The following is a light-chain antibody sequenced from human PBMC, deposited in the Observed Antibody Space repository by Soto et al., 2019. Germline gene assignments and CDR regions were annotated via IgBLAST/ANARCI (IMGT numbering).Light chain of an antibody. CDR3: QQYGSSPPNT. V-gene: IGKV3-20*01. Sequence: DIVLTQSPGTLSLSPGERATLSCRASQSVSGSYLAWYQQKPGQAPRLLIYGASSRATGIPDRFSGSGSGTDFTVTISRLEPEDFAVYYCQQYGSSPPNTFGQWTKVEIK. CDR1: QSVSGSY. J-gene: IGKJ2*01. CDR2: GAS.